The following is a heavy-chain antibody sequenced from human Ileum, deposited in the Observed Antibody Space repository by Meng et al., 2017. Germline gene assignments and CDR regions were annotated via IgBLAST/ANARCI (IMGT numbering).Heavy chain of an antibody. CDR3: ARYYYDSSGEVVGLCGAFDI. V-gene: IGHV4-34*01. D-gene: IGHD3-22*01. CDR2: INHSGST. J-gene: IGHJ3*02. CDR1: GGSFSGYY. Sequence: GSLRLSCAVYGGSFSGYYWSWIRQPPGKGLEWIGEINHSGSTNYNPSLKSRVTISVDTSKNQFSLKLSSVTAADTAVYYCARYYYDSSGEVVGLCGAFDIWGQGTMVTVSS.